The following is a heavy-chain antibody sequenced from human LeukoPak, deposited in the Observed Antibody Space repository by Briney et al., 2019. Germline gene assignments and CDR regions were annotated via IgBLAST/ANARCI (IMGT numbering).Heavy chain of an antibody. J-gene: IGHJ4*02. V-gene: IGHV3-23*01. CDR2: ISDSGGYT. Sequence: GGSLRLSCAASGFTFSSYAMSWVRQAPGKGLEWVSVISDSGGYTYYADSVKGRFTISRDNSKNTLYLQMNSVRAEDTAVYYCAKAYCSSSRCYFFDYWGQGTLVTVSS. CDR3: AKAYCSSSRCYFFDY. CDR1: GFTFSSYA. D-gene: IGHD2-2*01.